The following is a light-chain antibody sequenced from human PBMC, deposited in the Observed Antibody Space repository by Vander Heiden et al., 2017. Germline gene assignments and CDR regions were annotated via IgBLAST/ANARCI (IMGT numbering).Light chain of an antibody. V-gene: IGKV3-20*01. Sequence: IVLTQSPGPLSLSPGEGATLSCRASQSVSSRFLAWYQQRPGQAPRLLIYGASTRATGIPDRFSGSGSGTDFTLHISRLEPEDFALYYCQQYGNSETFGQGTKVEMK. CDR2: GAS. CDR3: QQYGNSET. J-gene: IGKJ1*01. CDR1: QSVSSRF.